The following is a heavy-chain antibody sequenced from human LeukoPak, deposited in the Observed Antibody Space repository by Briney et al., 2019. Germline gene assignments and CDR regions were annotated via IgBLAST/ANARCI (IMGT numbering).Heavy chain of an antibody. Sequence: GRSLRLSCAASGFTFSSCCMNWVRQAPAKALEWVSSISSSSSYIYYADSVKGRFTISRDNAKNSLYLQMNSLRAEDTAVYYCARGDLFGIWGQGTMVTVSS. J-gene: IGHJ3*02. CDR1: GFTFSSCC. V-gene: IGHV3-21*01. CDR3: ARGDLFGI. D-gene: IGHD3-10*01. CDR2: ISSSSSYI.